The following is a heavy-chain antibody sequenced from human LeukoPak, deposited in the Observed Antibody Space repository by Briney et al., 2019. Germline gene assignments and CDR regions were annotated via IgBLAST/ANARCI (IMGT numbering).Heavy chain of an antibody. CDR2: ISSSGGST. CDR1: GLILSSYA. V-gene: IGHV3-23*01. Sequence: GGSLRLSCTASGLILSSYAMSWVRQAPGQGLEWVAGISSSGGSTYYAKSVKGRFNISRDKSKNTVFLQLNSLRAEDTAVYFCAKHPPMGQDYFDSWGQGTLVAVSS. D-gene: IGHD3-10*01. CDR3: AKHPPMGQDYFDS. J-gene: IGHJ4*02.